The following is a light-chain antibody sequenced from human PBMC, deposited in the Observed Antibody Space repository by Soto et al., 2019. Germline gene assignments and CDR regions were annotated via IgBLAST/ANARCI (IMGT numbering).Light chain of an antibody. CDR2: EVS. Sequence: QSALTQPPSASGSPGQSVTISCTGTSSDVGGYNYVSWYQHHPGKAPKLMIYEVSKRPSGVPDRFSGSKSGNTASLTVSGLQADDEADYYCSSYAGSNNFGVFGTGTKLTVL. J-gene: IGLJ1*01. CDR3: SSYAGSNNFGV. V-gene: IGLV2-8*01. CDR1: SSDVGGYNY.